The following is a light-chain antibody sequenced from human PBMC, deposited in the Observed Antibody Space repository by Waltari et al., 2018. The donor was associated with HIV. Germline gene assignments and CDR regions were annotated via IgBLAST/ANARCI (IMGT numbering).Light chain of an antibody. Sequence: EIVMTQSPATLSVSPGERATLSCRASQSVSSNLAWYQHKPGQAPRLLSYGASTRATGIPARFSGSASGTDFTLTISSLQSEDFAVYYCQQYDVWPPLTFGQGTRLEIK. CDR3: QQYDVWPPLT. CDR2: GAS. CDR1: QSVSSN. J-gene: IGKJ5*01. V-gene: IGKV3-15*01.